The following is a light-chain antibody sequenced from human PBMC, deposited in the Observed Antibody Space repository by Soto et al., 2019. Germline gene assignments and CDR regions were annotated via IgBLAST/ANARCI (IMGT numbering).Light chain of an antibody. CDR2: SIS. CDR1: TGAVTSGYY. J-gene: IGLJ3*02. CDR3: LLYYGCAQV. Sequence: QAVVTQEPSLTVSPGETVTLTCASSTGAVTSGYYPNWFQQKPGQAPRPLIYSISNKHSWTPARFSGSLLGDKAALTLSGVQPEDEAEYYCLLYYGCAQVFGGGTKLTVL. V-gene: IGLV7-43*01.